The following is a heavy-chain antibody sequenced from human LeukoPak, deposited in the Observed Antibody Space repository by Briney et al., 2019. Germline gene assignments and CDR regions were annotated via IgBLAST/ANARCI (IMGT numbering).Heavy chain of an antibody. V-gene: IGHV3-7*01. D-gene: IGHD6-19*01. CDR1: GFIFRNYW. J-gene: IGHJ4*02. CDR2: IKQDGSEK. Sequence: PGGSLRLSCAASGFIFRNYWMSWVRQAPGKGLEWVANIKQDGSEKYYVDSVKGRFTISRDNAKNSLYLQMNSLRAEDTAVYYCARYTTAGYSSGWYGPSFDYWGQGTLVTVSS. CDR3: ARYTTAGYSSGWYGPSFDY.